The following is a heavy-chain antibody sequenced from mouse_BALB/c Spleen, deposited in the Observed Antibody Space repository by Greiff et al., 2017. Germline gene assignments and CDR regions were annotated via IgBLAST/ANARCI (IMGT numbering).Heavy chain of an antibody. CDR1: GFTFSDYY. V-gene: IGHV5-4*02. J-gene: IGHJ1*01. Sequence: EVKVVESGGGLVKPGGSLKLSCAASGFTFSDYYMYWVRQTPEKRLEWVATISDGGSYTYYPDSVKGRFTISRDNAKNNLYLQMTSLRSEDTAMYYCARSRNYWYFDVWGAGTTVTVSS. CDR2: ISDGGSYT. CDR3: ARSRNYWYFDV.